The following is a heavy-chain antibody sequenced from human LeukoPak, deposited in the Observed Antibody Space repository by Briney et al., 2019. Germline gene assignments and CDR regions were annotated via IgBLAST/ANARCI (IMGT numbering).Heavy chain of an antibody. CDR2: FYTSGHT. D-gene: IGHD5-18*01. V-gene: IGHV4-61*09. J-gene: IGHJ4*02. CDR3: AREVLGGSYYDY. Sequence: SETLSLTCTVSGGSINSGSYYWSWIRQPAGKGLEWMGHFYTSGHTSYNPSLKSRVTISVDTSKNQFSLKMNSVTAADTAVYYCAREVLGGSYYDYWGQGTLVTVSS. CDR1: GGSINSGSYY.